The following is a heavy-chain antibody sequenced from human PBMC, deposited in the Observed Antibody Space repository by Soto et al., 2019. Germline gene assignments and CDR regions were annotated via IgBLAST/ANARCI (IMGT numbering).Heavy chain of an antibody. CDR2: IYYSGST. CDR1: GASISSGDSY. J-gene: IGHJ5*02. Sequence: SETLSLTCAVSGASISSGDSYWSWIRQRPGKGLEWIGSIYYSGSTYYNPSLKSRVTISVDTSKNQFSLKLSSVTAADTAVYYCVLGWSGYSYGLFDPWGQGTLVTVSS. V-gene: IGHV4-39*01. CDR3: VLGWSGYSYGLFDP. D-gene: IGHD5-18*01.